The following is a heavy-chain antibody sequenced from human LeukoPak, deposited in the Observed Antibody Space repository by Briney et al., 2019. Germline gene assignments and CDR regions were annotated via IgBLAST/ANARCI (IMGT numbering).Heavy chain of an antibody. Sequence: GGSLRLSCAASGFTFSSYAMHWVRQAPGKGLEWVAVISYDGSNKYYADSVKGRFTISRDNSKNTLYLQMNSLRVEDTAVYYCARDAAGRPLDFWGQGTLVTVSS. D-gene: IGHD6-13*01. V-gene: IGHV3-30*14. CDR3: ARDAAGRPLDF. CDR1: GFTFSSYA. CDR2: ISYDGSNK. J-gene: IGHJ4*02.